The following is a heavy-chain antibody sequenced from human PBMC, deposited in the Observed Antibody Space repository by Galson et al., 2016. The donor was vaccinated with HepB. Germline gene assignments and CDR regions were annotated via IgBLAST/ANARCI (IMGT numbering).Heavy chain of an antibody. CDR3: AREGTGFKN. Sequence: SLRLSCAVSGFTVGNNFMSWVRQAPGKGLEWVSLIYSAGSTDYADSVRGRFTISRDNSKNTLYLQMNSLTTEDTAIYYCAREGTGFKNWGQGTRVTVSS. CDR1: GFTVGNNF. D-gene: IGHD6-19*01. V-gene: IGHV3-53*01. CDR2: IYSAGST. J-gene: IGHJ4*02.